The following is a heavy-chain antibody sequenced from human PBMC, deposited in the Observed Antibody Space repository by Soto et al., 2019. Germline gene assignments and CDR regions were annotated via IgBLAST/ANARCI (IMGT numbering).Heavy chain of an antibody. CDR3: AREGQAPYYYYGMDV. CDR1: GYTFTNYG. J-gene: IGHJ6*02. Sequence: QVQVVQSGDEVKKPGASVKVSCKASGYTFTNYGFSWVRQAPGQGLEWMGWISGYNGNTKYAEKFQGRVTMTTDTYKSTAHMERRSLRSDDTAVYYCAREGQAPYYYYGMDVWGQGTAVTVSS. CDR2: ISGYNGNT. V-gene: IGHV1-18*01.